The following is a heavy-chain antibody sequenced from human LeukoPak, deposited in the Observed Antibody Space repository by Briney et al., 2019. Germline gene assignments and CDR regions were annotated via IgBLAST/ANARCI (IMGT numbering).Heavy chain of an antibody. CDR2: ISAYNGNT. Sequence: GASVKVSCKASDYTFTSYGISWVRQAPGRGLEWMGWISAYNGNTNYAQKLQGRVTMTTDTSTSTAYMELRSLRSDDTAVYYCARTNRYYDILTGLNWFDPWGQGTLVTVSS. D-gene: IGHD3-9*01. J-gene: IGHJ5*02. V-gene: IGHV1-18*01. CDR3: ARTNRYYDILTGLNWFDP. CDR1: DYTFTSYG.